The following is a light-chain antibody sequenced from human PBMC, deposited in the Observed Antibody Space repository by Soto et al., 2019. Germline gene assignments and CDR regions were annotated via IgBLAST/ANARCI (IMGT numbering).Light chain of an antibody. CDR1: QTISSW. Sequence: DIQMTQSPSTLSGSVGDRVTITCRASQTISSWLAWYQQKPGKAPKLLIYAASTLQSGVPSRFSGSGSGTEFTLKISSLQPEDFATYCCQQLNSYPSFGGGTKVDI. CDR2: AAS. J-gene: IGKJ4*01. CDR3: QQLNSYPS. V-gene: IGKV1-9*01.